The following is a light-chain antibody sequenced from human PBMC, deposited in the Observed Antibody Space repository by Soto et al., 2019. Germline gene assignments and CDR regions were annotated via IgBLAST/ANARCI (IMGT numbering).Light chain of an antibody. CDR1: QDIRNF. J-gene: IGKJ3*01. CDR3: QKYSSVPV. Sequence: DLQMTQSPTYLSASVGDRVTITCRASQDIRNFVAWYQQKPGKAPKLLIYAASTLQSGVPSRFSGSGSGTDFTLTINSLQPEDVATYSCQKYSSVPVFGPGTKVEIK. V-gene: IGKV1-27*01. CDR2: AAS.